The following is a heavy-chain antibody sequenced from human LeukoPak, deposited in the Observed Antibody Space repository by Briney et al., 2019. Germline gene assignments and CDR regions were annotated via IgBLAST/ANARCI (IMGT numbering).Heavy chain of an antibody. V-gene: IGHV1-46*01. Sequence: ASVKVSCKASGYTFTSYYMHWLRQAPAQGLEWMGIINPSGGSTSYAQKFQGRVTMTRDTSTSTVYMELSSLRSEDTAVYYCAGEPNSDYYDSGPMGYWGQGTLVTVSS. J-gene: IGHJ4*02. CDR2: INPSGGST. CDR1: GYTFTSYY. CDR3: AGEPNSDYYDSGPMGY. D-gene: IGHD3-22*01.